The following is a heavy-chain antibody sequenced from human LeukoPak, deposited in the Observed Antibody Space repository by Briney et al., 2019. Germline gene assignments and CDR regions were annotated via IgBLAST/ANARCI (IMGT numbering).Heavy chain of an antibody. D-gene: IGHD5-24*01. CDR3: ATLGDGYNFGY. CDR2: ISAYNGNT. V-gene: IGHV1-18*01. CDR1: GYTFTSYG. Sequence: ASVKVSCKASGYTFTSYGISWVRQAPGRGLEWMGWISAYNGNTNYAQKFQGRVTMTEDTSTDTAYMELSSLRSEDTAVYYCATLGDGYNFGYWGQGTLVTVSS. J-gene: IGHJ4*02.